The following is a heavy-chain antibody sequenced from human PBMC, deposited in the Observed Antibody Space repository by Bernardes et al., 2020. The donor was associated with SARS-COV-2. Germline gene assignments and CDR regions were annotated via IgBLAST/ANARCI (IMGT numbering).Heavy chain of an antibody. CDR2: ISGSGGST. J-gene: IGHJ4*02. D-gene: IGHD3-3*01. CDR3: AKERPLMLYYDFWSGLNFDY. Sequence: GGSLRLSCAASGFTFSSYAMSWVRQAPGKGLEWGSAISGSGGSTYYADSVKGRFTISRDNSKNTLYLQMNSLRAEDTAVYYCAKERPLMLYYDFWSGLNFDYWGQGTLVTVSS. CDR1: GFTFSSYA. V-gene: IGHV3-23*01.